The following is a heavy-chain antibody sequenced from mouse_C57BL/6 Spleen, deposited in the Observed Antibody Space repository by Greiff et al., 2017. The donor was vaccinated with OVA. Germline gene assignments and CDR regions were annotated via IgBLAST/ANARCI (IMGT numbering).Heavy chain of an antibody. J-gene: IGHJ4*01. Sequence: EVQLVESEGGLVQPGSSMKLSCTASGFTFSDYYMAWVRQVPEKGLEWVANINYDGSSTYYLDSLKSRFIISRDNAKNILYLQMSSLKSEDTATYYCARESYYDYALYAMDYWGQGTSVTVSS. CDR1: GFTFSDYY. D-gene: IGHD2-4*01. CDR3: ARESYYDYALYAMDY. V-gene: IGHV5-16*01. CDR2: INYDGSST.